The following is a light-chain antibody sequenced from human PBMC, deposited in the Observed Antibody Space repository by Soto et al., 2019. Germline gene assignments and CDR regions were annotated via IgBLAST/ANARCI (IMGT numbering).Light chain of an antibody. V-gene: IGLV2-14*01. J-gene: IGLJ1*01. CDR2: DVS. Sequence: QSFLTQPASVSGSPGQSITITCTGSTSDIGSYNYVSWYLQDPGKAPKLIIYDVSYRPSGVSNRFFGSKSGNTASLTISALQAEDEADYYCSSYTSSSTYVFGTGTKVTVL. CDR3: SSYTSSSTYV. CDR1: TSDIGSYNY.